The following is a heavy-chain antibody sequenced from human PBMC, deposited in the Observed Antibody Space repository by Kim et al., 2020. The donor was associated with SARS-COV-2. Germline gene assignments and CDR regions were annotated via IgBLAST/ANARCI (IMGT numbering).Heavy chain of an antibody. Sequence: AETLSLTCSVSGGSISRDYWSWIRQPPGKGLEWIGYIHYSGSTTYNPSLESRVAISIDTSKNQFSLNLRSVTAADTALYYCARDRGGLKHYMDVWGKGTAVTISS. CDR3: ARDRGGLKHYMDV. V-gene: IGHV4-59*01. CDR2: IHYSGST. J-gene: IGHJ6*03. CDR1: GGSISRDY. D-gene: IGHD3-10*01.